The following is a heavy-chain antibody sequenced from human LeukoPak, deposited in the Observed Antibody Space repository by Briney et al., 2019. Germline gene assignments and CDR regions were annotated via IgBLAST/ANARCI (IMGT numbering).Heavy chain of an antibody. CDR1: GFTFSSYA. D-gene: IGHD6-13*01. CDR3: ARELFEGIAAAGTEYGY. CDR2: ISYDGSNK. V-gene: IGHV3-30-3*01. Sequence: GGSLRLSCAASGFTFSSYAMHWVRQAPGKGLEWVAVISYDGSNKYYADSVKGRFTISRDNSKNTLYLQMNSLRAEDTAVYYCARELFEGIAAAGTEYGYWGQGTLVTVSS. J-gene: IGHJ4*02.